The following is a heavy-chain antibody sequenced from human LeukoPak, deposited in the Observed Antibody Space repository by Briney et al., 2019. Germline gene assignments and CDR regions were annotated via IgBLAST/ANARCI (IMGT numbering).Heavy chain of an antibody. Sequence: GSLRLSCAGSGFSFSSYAMSWVRQAPGKGLEWIGEINHSGSTNYNPSLKSRVTISVDTSKNQFSLKLSSVTAADTAVYYCARGRPRITVAGILPYFDYWGQGTLVTVSS. V-gene: IGHV4-34*01. D-gene: IGHD6-19*01. CDR1: GFSFSSYA. CDR2: INHSGST. CDR3: ARGRPRITVAGILPYFDY. J-gene: IGHJ4*02.